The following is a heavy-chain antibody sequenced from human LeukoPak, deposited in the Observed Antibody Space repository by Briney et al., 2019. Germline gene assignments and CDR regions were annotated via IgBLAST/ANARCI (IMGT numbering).Heavy chain of an antibody. CDR3: ARHRPWGGIAAAGAPDY. D-gene: IGHD6-13*01. V-gene: IGHV4-61*09. CDR2: IYYSGST. J-gene: IGHJ4*02. CDR1: GGSISSGSYY. Sequence: KPSQTLSLTCTVSGGSISSGSYYWSWIRQPAGKGLEWIGYIYYSGSTNYNPSLKSRVTISVDTSKNQFSLKLSSVTAADTAVYYCARHRPWGGIAAAGAPDYWGQGTLVTVSS.